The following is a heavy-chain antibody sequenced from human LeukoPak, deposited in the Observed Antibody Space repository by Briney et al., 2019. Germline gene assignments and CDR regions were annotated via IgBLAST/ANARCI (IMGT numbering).Heavy chain of an antibody. CDR2: ISSSSSYI. Sequence: GGSLRLSCAASGFTFSSYSMNWVRQASGKGLEWVSSISSSSSYIYYADSVKGRFTISRDNAKNSLYLQMNSLRAEDTALYYCARGRYSGSYLLDYWGQGTLVTVSS. CDR3: ARGRYSGSYLLDY. D-gene: IGHD1-26*01. J-gene: IGHJ4*02. V-gene: IGHV3-21*01. CDR1: GFTFSSYS.